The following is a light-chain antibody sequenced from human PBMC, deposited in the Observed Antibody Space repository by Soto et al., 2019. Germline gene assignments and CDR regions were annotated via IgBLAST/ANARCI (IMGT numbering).Light chain of an antibody. CDR2: DAS. CDR3: QQYNSYTWT. V-gene: IGKV1-5*01. J-gene: IGKJ1*01. CDR1: QSISSW. Sequence: DIQMTQSPSPLSASVGDRVTITCRASQSISSWLAWYPQKPGKAPKLLIYDASSLESGVPSRFSGSGSGTEFTLTISSLQPDDFATYYCQQYNSYTWTFGQGTKVDIK.